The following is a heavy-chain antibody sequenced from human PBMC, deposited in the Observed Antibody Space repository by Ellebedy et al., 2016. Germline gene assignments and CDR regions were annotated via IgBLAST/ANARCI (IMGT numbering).Heavy chain of an antibody. CDR2: LSNDATQK. CDR3: AREGYSSGSLGDLDY. J-gene: IGHJ4*02. D-gene: IGHD2-15*01. CDR1: GFTFSNYA. Sequence: GESLKISCAASGFTFSNYAMNWVRQAPGKGLEWVAVLSNDATQKYYADSLRGRLTIPRDNSRNTVYLQMNSLRSEDTAVYYCAREGYSSGSLGDLDYWGQGTLVTVSS. V-gene: IGHV3-30*04.